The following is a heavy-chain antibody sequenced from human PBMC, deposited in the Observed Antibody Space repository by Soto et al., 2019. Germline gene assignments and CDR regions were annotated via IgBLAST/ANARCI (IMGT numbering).Heavy chain of an antibody. CDR1: GGSFSGYY. J-gene: IGHJ3*02. CDR3: ARRRNKIFGVVKAFDI. V-gene: IGHV4-34*01. D-gene: IGHD3-3*01. CDR2: INHSGST. Sequence: SETLSLTCAVYGGSFSGYYWSWIRQPPGKGLEWIGEINHSGSTNYNPSLKSRVTISVDTSKNQFSLKLSSVTAADTAVYYCARRRNKIFGVVKAFDIWGEGTMVTV.